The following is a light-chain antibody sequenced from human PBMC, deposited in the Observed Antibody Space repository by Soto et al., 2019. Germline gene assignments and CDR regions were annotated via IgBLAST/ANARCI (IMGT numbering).Light chain of an antibody. CDR2: AAS. Sequence: DIPMTQSPSSLSASVGDRVTITCRASQSISSYLNWYQQKPGKAPKLLIYAASSLQSGVPSRFSGSGSETDFTLTISSLQPEEFATYYCQQSYSTTWTFGQGTKVEIK. J-gene: IGKJ1*01. CDR1: QSISSY. CDR3: QQSYSTTWT. V-gene: IGKV1-39*01.